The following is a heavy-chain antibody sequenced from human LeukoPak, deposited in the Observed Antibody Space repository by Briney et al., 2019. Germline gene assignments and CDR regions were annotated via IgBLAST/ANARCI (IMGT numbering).Heavy chain of an antibody. CDR1: GGSFSGYY. CDR2: INHSGST. J-gene: IGHJ4*02. V-gene: IGHV4-34*01. Sequence: KPSETLSLTCAVYGGSFSGYYWSWIRQPPGKGLEWIGEINHSGSTNYNPSLKSRVTISVDTSKNQFSLKLSSVTAADTAVYYCASVRPVAGPDYWGQGTLVTVSS. CDR3: ASVRPVAGPDY. D-gene: IGHD6-19*01.